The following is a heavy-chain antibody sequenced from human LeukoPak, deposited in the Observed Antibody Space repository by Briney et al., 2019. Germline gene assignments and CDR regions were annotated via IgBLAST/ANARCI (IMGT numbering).Heavy chain of an antibody. CDR1: GSRFTTYW. V-gene: IGHV5-51*01. CDR3: ARHAEVNGFDS. CDR2: IYPGDSDT. Sequence: GPSLKISSKGSGSRFTTYWIGWVRRMPGKGLEWMGIIYPGDSDTRYSPSFQGQVTISADKSINTAYLQWSSLKASDTAMYYCARHAEVNGFDSWGQGTLVTVSS. J-gene: IGHJ5*01.